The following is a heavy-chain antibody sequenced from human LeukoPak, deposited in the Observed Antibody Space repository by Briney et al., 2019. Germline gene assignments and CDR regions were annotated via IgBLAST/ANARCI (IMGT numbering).Heavy chain of an antibody. CDR3: ARGRTVTTDY. Sequence: APVKVSCKASGGTFSSYAISWVRQAPGQGLEWMGWINPNSGGTNYAQKFQGRVTMTRDTSISTAYMELSRLRSDDTAVYYCARGRTVTTDYWGQGTLVTVSS. CDR2: INPNSGGT. V-gene: IGHV1-2*02. J-gene: IGHJ4*02. D-gene: IGHD4-17*01. CDR1: GGTFSSYA.